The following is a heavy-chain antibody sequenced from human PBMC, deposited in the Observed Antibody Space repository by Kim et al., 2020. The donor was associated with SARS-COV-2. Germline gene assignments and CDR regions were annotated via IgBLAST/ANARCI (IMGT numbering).Heavy chain of an antibody. J-gene: IGHJ3*02. CDR3: ARVRDSSSWYPPWGAFDI. Sequence: SETLSLTCTVSGGSISSGDYYWSWIRQPPGKGLEWIGYIYYSGSTYYNPSLKSRVTISVDTSKNQFSLKLSSVTAADTAVYYCARVRDSSSWYPPWGAFDIWGQGTMVTVSS. V-gene: IGHV4-30-4*01. D-gene: IGHD6-13*01. CDR1: GGSISSGDYY. CDR2: IYYSGST.